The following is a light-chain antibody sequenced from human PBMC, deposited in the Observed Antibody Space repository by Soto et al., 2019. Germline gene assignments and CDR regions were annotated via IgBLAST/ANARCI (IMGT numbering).Light chain of an antibody. V-gene: IGKV3-20*01. Sequence: ECRIIQTLSPGERATLSCRASQSVRSTYLAWYQQKPGQAPRLLIHGASSRATGIPDRFSGSGSGTDFTLTISRLEPEDFAVYYCQYYSSSLSITFGQG. CDR2: GAS. CDR1: QSVRSTY. CDR3: QYYSSSLSIT. J-gene: IGKJ2*01.